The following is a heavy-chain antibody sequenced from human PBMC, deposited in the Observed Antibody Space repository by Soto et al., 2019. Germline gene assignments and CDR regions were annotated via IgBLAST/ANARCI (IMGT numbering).Heavy chain of an antibody. J-gene: IGHJ4*02. Sequence: EVQLLESGGGLVQPGGSLRLSCAASGFTFSSYAMSWVRQAPGKGLEWVSGVSGRGGSAYYADSVKGRFTISRDNSKNTLYLQKNSLRAEDTAEYYCAKNVDGYNYWGVDYWGQGTLVTVSS. CDR1: GFTFSSYA. CDR3: AKNVDGYNYWGVDY. D-gene: IGHD5-12*01. V-gene: IGHV3-23*01. CDR2: VSGRGGSA.